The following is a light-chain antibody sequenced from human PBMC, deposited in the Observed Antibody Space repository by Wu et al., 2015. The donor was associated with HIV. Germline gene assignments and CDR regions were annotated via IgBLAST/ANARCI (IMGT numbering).Light chain of an antibody. Sequence: EIVMTQSPATLSVSPGGRVTLSCRASQIIATNLAWYQQKPGQPPRLLIYDASTRATGFPARFSGGGSGTEFTLTINTLQSGDVAVYYCQQYNDWPXTFGQGTKVEI. CDR3: QQYNDWPXT. V-gene: IGKV3-15*01. CDR1: QIIATN. CDR2: DAS. J-gene: IGKJ1*01.